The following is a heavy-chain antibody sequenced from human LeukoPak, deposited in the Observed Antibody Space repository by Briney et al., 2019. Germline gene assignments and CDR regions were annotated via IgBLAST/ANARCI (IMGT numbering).Heavy chain of an antibody. CDR1: GGSISSGGYY. D-gene: IGHD3-22*01. Sequence: SETLSLTCTVSGGSISSGGYYWSWIRQHPGTGLEWIGYIYYSGSTYYNPSLKSRVTISVDTSKNQFSLKLSSVTAADTAVYYCARDQGGYDSSGYLDYWGQGTLVTVSS. CDR3: ARDQGGYDSSGYLDY. J-gene: IGHJ4*02. V-gene: IGHV4-31*03. CDR2: IYYSGST.